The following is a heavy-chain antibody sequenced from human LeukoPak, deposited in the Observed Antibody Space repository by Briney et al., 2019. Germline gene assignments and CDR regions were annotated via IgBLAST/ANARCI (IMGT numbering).Heavy chain of an antibody. CDR3: ARRGPITFFGVVTEGGYFDY. J-gene: IGHJ4*02. D-gene: IGHD3-3*01. Sequence: SETLSLTCTVSGGSISSYYWSWIRQPPGKGLEWIGYIYYSGSTNYNPSLKSRVTISVDTSKNQFSLKLSSVTAADTAVYYCARRGPITFFGVVTEGGYFDYWGQGTLVTVSS. CDR1: GGSISSYY. CDR2: IYYSGST. V-gene: IGHV4-59*08.